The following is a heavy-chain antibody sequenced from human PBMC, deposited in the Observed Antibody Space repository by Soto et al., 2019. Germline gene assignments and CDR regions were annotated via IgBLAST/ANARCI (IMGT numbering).Heavy chain of an antibody. Sequence: QVQLVQSGAEEKKPGASVKVSCKASGYTFTSYAMHWVRQAPGQRLEWMGWINAGNGNTKYSQKFQGRVTITRDPSASNAYMELSSLRSEDTAVYYCARSIVVVTALDYWGQRTLVTVSS. CDR2: INAGNGNT. V-gene: IGHV1-3*05. CDR3: ARSIVVVTALDY. D-gene: IGHD2-21*02. J-gene: IGHJ4*02. CDR1: GYTFTSYA.